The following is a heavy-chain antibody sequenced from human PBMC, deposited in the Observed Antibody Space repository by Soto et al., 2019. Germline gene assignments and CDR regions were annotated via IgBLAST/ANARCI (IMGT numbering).Heavy chain of an antibody. V-gene: IGHV3-74*01. J-gene: IGHJ6*02. CDR2: INSDGSST. CDR3: ARVPLPASYYYSGMDV. CDR1: GFTFSSYW. Sequence: EVQLVESGGGLVQPGGSLRLSCAASGFTFSSYWMHWVRQAPGKGLVWVSRINSDGSSTSYADSVKGRFTISRDNAKNTLYLQMNSLRAEDTAVYYCARVPLPASYYYSGMDVWGQGTTVTVSS.